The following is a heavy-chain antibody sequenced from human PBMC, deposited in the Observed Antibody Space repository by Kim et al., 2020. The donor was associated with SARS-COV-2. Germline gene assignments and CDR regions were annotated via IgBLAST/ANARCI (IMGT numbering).Heavy chain of an antibody. Sequence: ASVKVSCKASGYTFTSYAMHWVRQAPGQRLEWMGGINAGNGNTKYSQKFQARVTITRDTSASTAYMELSSLRSEDTVVYYCAGDNVTYSQDNYYGMDVWGQGTTVTVSS. CDR1: GYTFTSYA. CDR3: AGDNVTYSQDNYYGMDV. J-gene: IGHJ6*02. V-gene: IGHV1-3*01. CDR2: INAGNGNT. D-gene: IGHD2-15*01.